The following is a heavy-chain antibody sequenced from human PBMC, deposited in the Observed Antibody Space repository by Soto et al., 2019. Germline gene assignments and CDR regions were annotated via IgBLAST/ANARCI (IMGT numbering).Heavy chain of an antibody. CDR3: ARDRAQYGMDV. Sequence: QVQLQQSGPRLVKPSQTLSLTCAISGDSVSSKSGAWNWIRQSPSRGLEWLGRTYYRTNWHNDSAVSVRSRIIINPDTSKNHFSLQLHSVTPEDTAVYYCARDRAQYGMDVWGRGTTVTISS. D-gene: IGHD3-10*01. CDR1: GDSVSSKSGA. CDR2: TYYRTNWHN. V-gene: IGHV6-1*01. J-gene: IGHJ6*02.